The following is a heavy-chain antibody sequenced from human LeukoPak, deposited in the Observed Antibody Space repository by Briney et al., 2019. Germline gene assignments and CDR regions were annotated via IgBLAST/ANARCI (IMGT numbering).Heavy chain of an antibody. V-gene: IGHV6-1*01. CDR3: ARITYYDISPRQIYYYYYGMDV. CDR1: GDSVSSNSAA. Sequence: SQTLSLTCAISGDSVSSNSAAWNWIRQSPSRGLEWLGRTYYRSKWYNDYAVSVKSRITINPDTSKNQFSLQLNSVTPEDTAVYYCARITYYDISPRQIYYYYYGMDVWGQGTTVTVSS. D-gene: IGHD3-9*01. J-gene: IGHJ6*02. CDR2: TYYRSKWYN.